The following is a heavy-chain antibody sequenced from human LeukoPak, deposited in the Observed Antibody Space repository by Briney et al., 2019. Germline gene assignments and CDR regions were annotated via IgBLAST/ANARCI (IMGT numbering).Heavy chain of an antibody. CDR2: IYYSGST. CDR1: GGSISSYY. Sequence: SETLSLTCTVSGGSISSYYWSWIRQPPGKGLEWIGYIYYSGSTNYNPSLKSRVTISVDTSKNQFSLKLSSVTAADTAVYYCARGIPRSNTVTFDYWGQGTLVTVSS. V-gene: IGHV4-59*12. D-gene: IGHD4-17*01. J-gene: IGHJ4*02. CDR3: ARGIPRSNTVTFDY.